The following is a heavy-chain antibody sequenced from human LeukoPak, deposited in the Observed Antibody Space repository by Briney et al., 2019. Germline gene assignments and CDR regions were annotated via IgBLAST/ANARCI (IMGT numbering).Heavy chain of an antibody. Sequence: AGGSLRLSCAASGFSFSTYAMSWVRQAPGKGLEWVSGISGSGGDTYYADSVKGRFTISRDNSKNVLSLQMNSLRADDTALYHCAKEPGGGWRTIDYWGQGTLVTVSS. V-gene: IGHV3-23*01. CDR1: GFSFSTYA. D-gene: IGHD6-19*01. CDR2: ISGSGGDT. CDR3: AKEPGGGWRTIDY. J-gene: IGHJ4*02.